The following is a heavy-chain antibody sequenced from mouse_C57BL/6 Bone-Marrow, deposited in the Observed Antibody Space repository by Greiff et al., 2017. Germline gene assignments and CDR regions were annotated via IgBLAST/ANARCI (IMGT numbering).Heavy chain of an antibody. CDR1: GFTFTDYY. CDR2: IRNKANGYTT. D-gene: IGHD1-1*01. Sequence: EVKLVESGGGLVQPGGSLSLSCAASGFTFTDYYMSWVRQPPGQTLEWLGFIRNKANGYTTESRASVKGRFTISRDNSQSILYLQMNALRAEDSATYYCARSYGSSFAYWGQGTLVTVSA. J-gene: IGHJ3*01. CDR3: ARSYGSSFAY. V-gene: IGHV7-3*01.